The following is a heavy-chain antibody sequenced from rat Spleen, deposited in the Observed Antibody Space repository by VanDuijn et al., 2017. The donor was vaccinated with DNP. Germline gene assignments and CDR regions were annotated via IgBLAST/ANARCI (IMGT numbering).Heavy chain of an antibody. CDR1: GYSITSHY. D-gene: IGHD1-7*01. Sequence: EVRLQESGSGLVKPSQSLSLTCSVTGYSITSHYWGWIRKFPGNKMEYIGHISYSGSTNYNPSLKSRISITRDTSKNHFFLHLNSVTTEDTATYYCARWTRYFDYWGQGVMVTVSS. J-gene: IGHJ2*01. V-gene: IGHV3-1*01. CDR3: ARWTRYFDY. CDR2: ISYSGST.